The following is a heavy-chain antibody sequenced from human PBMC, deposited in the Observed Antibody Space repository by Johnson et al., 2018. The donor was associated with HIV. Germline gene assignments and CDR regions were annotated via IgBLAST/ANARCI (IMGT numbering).Heavy chain of an antibody. CDR3: AKRSGSSGAFDI. CDR1: GFTFSSYG. V-gene: IGHV3-30*02. J-gene: IGHJ3*02. Sequence: QVQLVESGGGVVQPGGSLRLSCAASGFTFSSYGMHWVRQAPGKGLEWVAFIRYDGSNKYYADSVKGRFTISRDNSKNTLYLQMNSLRAEDTAVYYCAKRSGSSGAFDIWGQGTMVTVSS. D-gene: IGHD2-15*01. CDR2: IRYDGSNK.